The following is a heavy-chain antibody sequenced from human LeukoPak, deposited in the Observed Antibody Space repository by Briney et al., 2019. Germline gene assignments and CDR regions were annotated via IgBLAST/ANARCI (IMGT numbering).Heavy chain of an antibody. CDR3: ASSLIVVVPAAISY. V-gene: IGHV1-2*02. J-gene: IGHJ4*02. CDR2: INPNSGGT. D-gene: IGHD2-2*01. CDR1: GYTFTSYG. Sequence: ASVKVSCKASGYTFTSYGISWVRQAPGQGLEWMGWINPNSGGTNYAQKFQGRVTMTRDTSISTAYMELSRLRSDDTAVYYCASSLIVVVPAAISYWGQGTLVTVSS.